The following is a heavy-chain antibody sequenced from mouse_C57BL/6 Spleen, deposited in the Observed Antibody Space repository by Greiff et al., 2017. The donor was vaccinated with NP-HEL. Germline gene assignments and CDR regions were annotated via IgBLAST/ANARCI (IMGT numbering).Heavy chain of an antibody. J-gene: IGHJ3*01. D-gene: IGHD1-1*01. CDR3: ARGHYSSWFAY. CDR2: IDPSDSYT. V-gene: IGHV1-69*01. CDR1: GYTFTSYR. Sequence: QVQLQQPGAELVMPGASVKLSCKASGYTFTSYRMHWVKQRPGPGLEWIGEIDPSDSYTNYNQKFKGKSTLTVDKSSSTAYMHLSSLTSADSAVYYCARGHYSSWFAYWGQGTLVTVSA.